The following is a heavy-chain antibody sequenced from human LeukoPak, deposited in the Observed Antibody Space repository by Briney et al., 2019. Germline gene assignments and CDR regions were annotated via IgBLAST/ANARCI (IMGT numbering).Heavy chain of an antibody. CDR3: ASYYASGVSAYNYYGMDV. CDR2: TSHNRGT. J-gene: IGHJ6*04. V-gene: IGHV4-38-2*01. CDR1: GHSISTGYY. Sequence: PSETLSLTCAVSGHSISTGYYWGWLRQPPGKGLEWIGSTSHNRGTYYNPSLKSRVTISMDTSKNQISLRLTSVTAADTAVYYCASYYASGVSAYNYYGMDVWGKGTTVTVSS. D-gene: IGHD3-10*01.